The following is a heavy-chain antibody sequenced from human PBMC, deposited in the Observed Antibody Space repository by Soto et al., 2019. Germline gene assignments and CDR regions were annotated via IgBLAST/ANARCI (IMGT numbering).Heavy chain of an antibody. CDR3: ASYRTMGC. CDR1: GFTLSSFW. Sequence: EVQLVESGGGLVQSGGSLRLSCAASGFTLSSFWMSWVRQAPGKGLEWVASIKEDGSEKTYVDSVKGRFSISRDTAKNALYLQMNSLRAEDAAVYYCASYRTMGCWGQGTPVTVSS. D-gene: IGHD1-26*01. CDR2: IKEDGSEK. J-gene: IGHJ4*02. V-gene: IGHV3-7*03.